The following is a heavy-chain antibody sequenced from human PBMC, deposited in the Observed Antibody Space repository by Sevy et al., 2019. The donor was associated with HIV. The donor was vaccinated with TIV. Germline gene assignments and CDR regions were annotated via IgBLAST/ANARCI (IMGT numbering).Heavy chain of an antibody. CDR2: FDPKDGET. CDR1: GYTLTELS. V-gene: IGHV1-24*01. J-gene: IGHJ4*02. CDR3: ATTKDYYDNSGYPFDS. D-gene: IGHD3-22*01. Sequence: ASVKVYCKVTGYTLTELSLHWVRQTSVKGREWMGSFDPKDGETIYAQKFQGRITMTEDTSTDTAYMELSRLRSEDTAVYYGATTKDYYDNSGYPFDSWGQGTLVTVSS.